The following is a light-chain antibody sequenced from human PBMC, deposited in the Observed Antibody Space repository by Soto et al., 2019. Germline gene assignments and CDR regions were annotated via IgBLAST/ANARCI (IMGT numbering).Light chain of an antibody. CDR2: AAS. V-gene: IGKV1-39*01. CDR3: QQVNVYPST. J-gene: IGKJ4*01. Sequence: DIQMAQSPSSLSASVGDRVTITCRASQSISSYLNWYQQKPGKAPKLLIYAASTLHSGVPSRFSGGGSGTDFTLTISSLQPEDVATYYCQQVNVYPSTFGGGTKVDI. CDR1: QSISSY.